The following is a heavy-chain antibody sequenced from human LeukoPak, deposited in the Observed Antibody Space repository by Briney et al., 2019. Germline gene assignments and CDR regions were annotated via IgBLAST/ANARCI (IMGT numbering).Heavy chain of an antibody. CDR2: VNPKTGGT. Sequence: ASVKVSCKAFGYSFTGYHLHWVRQAHRQGLEWMGWVNPKTGGTNYARKFQGRVTMTRDTSINTVNMELSRLTSDDTAVYYCAREFSSKLEWLAYVTGDDAFDVWGQGTMITVS. D-gene: IGHD3-3*01. CDR3: AREFSSKLEWLAYVTGDDAFDV. V-gene: IGHV1-2*02. CDR1: GYSFTGYH. J-gene: IGHJ3*01.